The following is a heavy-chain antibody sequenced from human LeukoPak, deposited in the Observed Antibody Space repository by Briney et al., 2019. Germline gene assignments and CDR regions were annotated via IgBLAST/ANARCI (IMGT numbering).Heavy chain of an antibody. CDR3: AKEVGGYDSYYYGMDV. Sequence: PGGSLRLSCAASGFTFSSYAMSWVRQAPGKGLEWASTISGSGGSTYYADSVKGRFTISRDNSKNTLYLQMNSLRAADTAVYYCAKEVGGYDSYYYGMDVWGQGTTVTVSS. V-gene: IGHV3-23*01. CDR2: ISGSGGST. CDR1: GFTFSSYA. J-gene: IGHJ6*02. D-gene: IGHD5-12*01.